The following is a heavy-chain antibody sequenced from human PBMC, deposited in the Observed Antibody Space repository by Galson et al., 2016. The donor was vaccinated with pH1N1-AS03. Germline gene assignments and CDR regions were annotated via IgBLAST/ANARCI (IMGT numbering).Heavy chain of an antibody. CDR3: ATPQSLKVGATSAFDL. D-gene: IGHD1-26*01. V-gene: IGHV1-2*06. Sequence: SVKVSCKASGYTFSAYYMHWVRQAPGQGLEWLGRINSKNGDTDYAPKFRDRLTMTRDTSITTACLELRSLTSGDTALYYCATPQSLKVGATSAFDLWGRGTLVTVTS. CDR2: INSKNGDT. J-gene: IGHJ2*01. CDR1: GYTFSAYY.